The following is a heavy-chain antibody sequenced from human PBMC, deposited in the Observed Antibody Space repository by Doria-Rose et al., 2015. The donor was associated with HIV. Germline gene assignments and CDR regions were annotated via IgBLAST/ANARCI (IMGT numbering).Heavy chain of an antibody. CDR3: ARCGTAATGYYFDY. V-gene: IGHV4-31*03. D-gene: IGHD6-13*01. CDR1: GGSISGGGYY. Sequence: LTCSVSGGSISGGGYYWSWIRQHPGKGLEWIGYIYYNGSPYYNPSLKSRVTISVDTSKNQFSLKLSSVTAADTAVYYCARCGTAATGYYFDYWGQGTLVTVSS. J-gene: IGHJ4*02. CDR2: IYYNGSP.